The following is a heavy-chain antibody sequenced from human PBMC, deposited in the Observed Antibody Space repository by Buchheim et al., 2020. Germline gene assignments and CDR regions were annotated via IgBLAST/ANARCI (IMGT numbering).Heavy chain of an antibody. V-gene: IGHV4-4*02. CDR2: IYQSGST. J-gene: IGHJ3*02. D-gene: IGHD6-13*01. CDR1: GGSISMNKW. CDR3: ASLIGVGGLGAYDI. Sequence: QVQLQESGPGLVKPSGTLSLTCAVSGGSISMNKWWSWVRQPPGKGLEWIGEIYQSGSTNYNPSLKSRVTISVDQSNNPFSLKLNSVTAADTAVYYCASLIGVGGLGAYDIWGRGT.